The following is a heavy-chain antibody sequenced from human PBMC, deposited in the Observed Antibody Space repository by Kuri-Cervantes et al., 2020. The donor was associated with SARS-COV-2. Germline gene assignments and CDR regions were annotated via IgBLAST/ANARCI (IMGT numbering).Heavy chain of an antibody. V-gene: IGHV1-2*02. CDR3: ARETYLYSSGWFSNFDY. CDR1: GYTFTGYY. J-gene: IGHJ4*02. Sequence: APVKVSCKASGYTFTGYYMHWVRQAPGQGLEWMGWINPNSGGTNYAQKFQGRVTMTRDTSISTAYMELSRLRSDDTAVYYCARETYLYSSGWFSNFDYWGQGTLVTVSS. CDR2: INPNSGGT. D-gene: IGHD6-19*01.